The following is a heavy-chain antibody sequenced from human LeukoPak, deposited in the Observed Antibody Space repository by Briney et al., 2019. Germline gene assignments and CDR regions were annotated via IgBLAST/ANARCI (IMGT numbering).Heavy chain of an antibody. CDR2: ISGSGGST. CDR1: GFTFSSYA. Sequence: GGSLRLSCAASGFTFSSYAMSWVRQAPGKGLEWVSAISGSGGSTYYADSVKGRFTISRDNSKNTLYLQLNSLRSEDTAVYYCARGRGSWYGVYFDYWGQGTLVTVSS. V-gene: IGHV3-23*01. D-gene: IGHD6-13*01. CDR3: ARGRGSWYGVYFDY. J-gene: IGHJ4*02.